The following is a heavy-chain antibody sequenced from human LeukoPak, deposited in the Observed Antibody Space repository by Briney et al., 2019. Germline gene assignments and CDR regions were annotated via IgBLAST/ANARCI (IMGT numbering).Heavy chain of an antibody. V-gene: IGHV3-20*04. J-gene: IGHJ4*02. D-gene: IGHD4-17*01. CDR1: GFTFDDYG. CDR2: INWNGCST. CDR3: AREITVTPDFDY. Sequence: GGSLRLSCAASGFTFDDYGMSWVRQAPGKGLEWVSGINWNGCSTGYADSVNGRFTISRDNAKNSLYLQMNSLRAQDTALYYCAREITVTPDFDYWGQGTLVTVSS.